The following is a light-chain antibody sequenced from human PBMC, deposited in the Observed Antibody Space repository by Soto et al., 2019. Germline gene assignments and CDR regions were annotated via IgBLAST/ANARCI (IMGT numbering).Light chain of an antibody. J-gene: IGLJ1*01. Sequence: QSALTQPASVSGSPGQSITIYCTGTSGDVGGYKFVSWYQQHPGKAPKLMIYEVSNRPSGVSNRFSGSKSGNTASLTISGLQAEDEADYYCSSYTSSSTFYVFGTGTKVTVL. V-gene: IGLV2-14*01. CDR2: EVS. CDR3: SSYTSSSTFYV. CDR1: SGDVGGYKF.